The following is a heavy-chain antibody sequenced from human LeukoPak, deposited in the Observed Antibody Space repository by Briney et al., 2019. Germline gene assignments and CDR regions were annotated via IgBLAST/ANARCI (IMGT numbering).Heavy chain of an antibody. J-gene: IGHJ4*02. D-gene: IGHD1-14*01. CDR1: GYTFTTFG. CDR2: ISTYDGGT. CDR3: TRDQPRRGPGNHDY. V-gene: IGHV1-18*01. Sequence: ASVMVSCKASGYTFTTFGINWVRQAPGQGLEWMGWISTYDGGTNYAQKFRDRVTMLRDTSTSTAYMELRSLRSDDTAVYYCTRDQPRRGPGNHDYWGQGTLVTVSS.